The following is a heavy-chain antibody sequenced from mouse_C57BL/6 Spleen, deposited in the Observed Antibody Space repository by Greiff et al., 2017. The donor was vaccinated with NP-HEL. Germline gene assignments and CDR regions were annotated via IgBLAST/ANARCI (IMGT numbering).Heavy chain of an antibody. Sequence: VQLQQPGAELVMPGASVKLSCKASGYTFTSYWMHWVKQRPGQGLEWIGEIDPNSGGTKYNEKFKSKATLTVDKPSSTAYMQLSSLTSEDSAVYYCARGYSWFAYWGQGTLVTVSA. CDR1: GYTFTSYW. V-gene: IGHV1-72*01. CDR3: ARGYSWFAY. J-gene: IGHJ3*01. CDR2: IDPNSGGT.